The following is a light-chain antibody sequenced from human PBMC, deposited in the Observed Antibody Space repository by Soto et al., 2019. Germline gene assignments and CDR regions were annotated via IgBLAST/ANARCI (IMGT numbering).Light chain of an antibody. CDR3: QQANSLPPT. CDR2: GAS. V-gene: IGKV1-12*01. CDR1: QGISSW. Sequence: DIQMTHSPYSVSASGGDRVTISCPALQGISSWLAWYQQKPGKAPKLLIYGASSLQSGVPSMFCGSASGTDFPLTISSLQAEDFATYYCQQANSLPPTFGQGTKVEI. J-gene: IGKJ1*01.